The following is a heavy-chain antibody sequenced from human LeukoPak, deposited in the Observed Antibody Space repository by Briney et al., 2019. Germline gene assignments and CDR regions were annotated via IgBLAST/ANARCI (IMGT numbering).Heavy chain of an antibody. J-gene: IGHJ6*02. CDR1: GGSFSGYF. Sequence: SETLSLTCDVSGGSFSGYFWSWLRQTPGKGLEWIGKINHSGSTNYNPSLKSRVIISVDTSKIQFSLRLSSMTAADTVVYYCARGSGRFYGMDVWGQGTTVTVSS. CDR3: ARGSGRFYGMDV. V-gene: IGHV4-34*01. CDR2: INHSGST. D-gene: IGHD3-10*01.